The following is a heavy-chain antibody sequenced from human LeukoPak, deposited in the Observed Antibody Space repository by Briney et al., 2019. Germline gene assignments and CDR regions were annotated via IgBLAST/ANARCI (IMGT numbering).Heavy chain of an antibody. D-gene: IGHD1-1*01. J-gene: IGHJ6*03. CDR1: GGTFSSYA. CDR2: IIPIFGTA. Sequence: GASVKVSCKASGGTFSSYAISWVRQAPGQGLEWMGGIIPIFGTANYAQKFQGRVTITADESTSTAYMELSSLRSEDTAVYYCARGGYNWNPTSYYYYYMDVWGKGTTVTISS. V-gene: IGHV1-69*13. CDR3: ARGGYNWNPTSYYYYYMDV.